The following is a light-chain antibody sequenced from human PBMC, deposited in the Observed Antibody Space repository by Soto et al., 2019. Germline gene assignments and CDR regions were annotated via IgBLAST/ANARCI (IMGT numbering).Light chain of an antibody. CDR1: QNITTY. Sequence: DIQTTQSPSSLSASVGDRVTITCRASQNITTYFNWYQQKPGKAPKLLIYGASSLQAGVPSRFSGSGSGTDFTFTIRSLQPEDFATYYCQQSHTTPWTFGQGTKVEIK. CDR2: GAS. V-gene: IGKV1-39*01. CDR3: QQSHTTPWT. J-gene: IGKJ1*01.